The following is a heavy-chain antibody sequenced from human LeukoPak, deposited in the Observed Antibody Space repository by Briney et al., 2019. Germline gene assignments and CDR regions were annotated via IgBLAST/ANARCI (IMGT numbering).Heavy chain of an antibody. J-gene: IGHJ4*02. D-gene: IGHD1-26*01. Sequence: GGSLRLSCAASGFTVSSNYMSWVRQAPGKGLEWVSVIYSGGGTYYADSVKGRFTISRDNSKNTLYLQMNSLRAEDTAVYYCARGWDPASGFDYWGQGTLVTVSS. CDR2: IYSGGGT. V-gene: IGHV3-66*01. CDR3: ARGWDPASGFDY. CDR1: GFTVSSNY.